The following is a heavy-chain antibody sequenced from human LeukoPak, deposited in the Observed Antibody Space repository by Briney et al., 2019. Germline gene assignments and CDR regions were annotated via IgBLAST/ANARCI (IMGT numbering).Heavy chain of an antibody. Sequence: SETLSLTCTVSGGSISSYYWSWIRQPPGKGLEWIGYIYYSGSTNYNPSLKSRVTISVDTSKNQFSLKLSSVTAADTAVYYCAGEYGSGSYYTGYWGQGTLVTVSS. V-gene: IGHV4-59*01. J-gene: IGHJ4*02. CDR1: GGSISSYY. D-gene: IGHD3-10*01. CDR2: IYYSGST. CDR3: AGEYGSGSYYTGY.